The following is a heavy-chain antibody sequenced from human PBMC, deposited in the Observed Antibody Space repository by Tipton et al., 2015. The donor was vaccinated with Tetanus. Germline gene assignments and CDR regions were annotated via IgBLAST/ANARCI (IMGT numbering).Heavy chain of an antibody. CDR2: ISGSGTTT. CDR3: AKGFISSGWYVFFDH. D-gene: IGHD6-19*01. Sequence: CAASGFTFSSYAVSWVRQAPGRGLEWVSAISGSGTTTYYADSVKGRFTISRDNSKSTLSLQMNSLRADDTAVYFCAKGFISSGWYVFFDHWGQGTLVTVSS. V-gene: IGHV3-23*01. CDR1: GFTFSSYA. J-gene: IGHJ4*02.